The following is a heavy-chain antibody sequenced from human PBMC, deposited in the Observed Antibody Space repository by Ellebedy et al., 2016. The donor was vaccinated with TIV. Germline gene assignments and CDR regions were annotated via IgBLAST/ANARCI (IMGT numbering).Heavy chain of an antibody. CDR2: INQDGSRI. CDR1: GFTFNSYW. V-gene: IGHV3-7*03. CDR3: VRDGAYGDYSPGYYGMDV. Sequence: GGSLRLSCAASGFTFNSYWMSWVRQAPGKGLEWVANINQDGSRIYYVDSVEGRFTIFRDNAKNSVYLPMNTLRVEDTAVYHWVRDGAYGDYSPGYYGMDVWGQGTTVTVSS. D-gene: IGHD3-22*01. J-gene: IGHJ6*02.